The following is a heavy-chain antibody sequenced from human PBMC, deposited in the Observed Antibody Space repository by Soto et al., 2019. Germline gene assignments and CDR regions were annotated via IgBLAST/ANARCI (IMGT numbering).Heavy chain of an antibody. CDR2: ISAYNDNT. V-gene: IGHV1-18*01. J-gene: IGHJ5*02. CDR3: ARSSGGLGWFDP. Sequence: QVQLVQSGAEVKKPGASVKVSCKASGYTFTSYGVSWVRQAPGQGLEWMGWISAYNDNTNSAQRFQDRVTMTTDTSTSTAYMELRSPRSDDTAVYYCARSSGGLGWFDPWGQGTLVTVSS. CDR1: GYTFTSYG. D-gene: IGHD2-21*01.